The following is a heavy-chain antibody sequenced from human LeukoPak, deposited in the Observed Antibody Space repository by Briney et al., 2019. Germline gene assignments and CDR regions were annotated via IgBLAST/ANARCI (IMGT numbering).Heavy chain of an antibody. CDR3: ARGGKATVVTM. CDR1: GGSINSYY. V-gene: IGHV4-4*07. J-gene: IGHJ4*02. D-gene: IGHD4-23*01. CDR2: IYSSGST. Sequence: SEALSLTCTVSGGSINSYYWSWIRQPAGKGLEWIGRIYSSGSTNYNPSLKSRVSMSVDTSKNQFSLKLTSVTAADTAVYYCARGGKATVVTMWGQGILVTVSS.